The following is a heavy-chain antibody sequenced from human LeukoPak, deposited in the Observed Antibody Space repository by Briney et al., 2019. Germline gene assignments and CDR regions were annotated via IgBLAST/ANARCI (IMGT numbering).Heavy chain of an antibody. D-gene: IGHD6-13*01. CDR3: ARDQVSSSWYGSDYYYYMDV. V-gene: IGHV3-53*01. CDR1: GFTVSSNY. Sequence: GGSLRLSCAASGFTVSSNYMSWARQAPGKGLEWVSVIYSGGSTYYADSVKGRFTISRDNSKNTLYLQMNSLRAEDTAVYYCARDQVSSSWYGSDYYYYMDVWGKGTTVTISS. CDR2: IYSGGST. J-gene: IGHJ6*03.